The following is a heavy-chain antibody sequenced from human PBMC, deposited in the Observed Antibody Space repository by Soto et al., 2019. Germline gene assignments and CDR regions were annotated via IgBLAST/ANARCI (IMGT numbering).Heavy chain of an antibody. D-gene: IGHD3-3*01. CDR3: AREPIYDFWSGYSPYYYGMDV. CDR1: GGTFSSYA. CDR2: IIPIFGTA. V-gene: IGHV1-69*06. Sequence: QVQLVQSGAEVKKPGSSVKVSCKASGGTFSSYAISRVRQAPGQGLEWMGGIIPIFGTANYAQKFQGRVTITADKSTSTAYIELSSLRSEDTAVYYCAREPIYDFWSGYSPYYYGMDVWGQGTTVTVSS. J-gene: IGHJ6*02.